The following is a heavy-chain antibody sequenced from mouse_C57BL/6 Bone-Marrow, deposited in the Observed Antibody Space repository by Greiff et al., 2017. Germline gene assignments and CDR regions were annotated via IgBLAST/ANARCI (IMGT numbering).Heavy chain of an antibody. J-gene: IGHJ1*03. V-gene: IGHV1-82*01. Sequence: VQLVESGPELVKPGASVKISCKASGYAFSSSWMNWVKQRPGKGLEWIGRIYPGDGDTNYNGKFKGKATLTADKSSSTASMQLSSLTSEDSAVYFCARELYYDYGGYFDVWGTGTTVTVSS. D-gene: IGHD2-4*01. CDR3: ARELYYDYGGYFDV. CDR2: IYPGDGDT. CDR1: GYAFSSSW.